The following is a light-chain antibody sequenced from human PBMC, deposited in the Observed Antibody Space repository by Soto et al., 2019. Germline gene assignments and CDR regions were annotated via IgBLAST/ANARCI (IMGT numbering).Light chain of an antibody. J-gene: IGKJ1*01. Sequence: DIQMTQSPSTLSASVGDRVTITCRASQSISTWLAWYQQEPGKAPKLLIHKASSLQSWVPSRFSGSGSGTDFTLTISSLHPDDFATYYCQQYNSYSPTFGQGTRVEI. V-gene: IGKV1-5*03. CDR1: QSISTW. CDR2: KAS. CDR3: QQYNSYSPT.